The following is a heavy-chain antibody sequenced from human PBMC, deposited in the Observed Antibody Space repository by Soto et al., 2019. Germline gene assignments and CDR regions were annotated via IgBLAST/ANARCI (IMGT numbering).Heavy chain of an antibody. J-gene: IGHJ6*02. CDR3: ARGGLVVPAADYYYGMGV. D-gene: IGHD2-2*01. V-gene: IGHV1-69*06. CDR2: IIPIFGTA. CDR1: GGTFSSYA. Sequence: QVQLVQSGAEVKKPGSSVKVSCKASGGTFSSYAISWVRQAPGQGLEWMGGIIPIFGTANYAQKFQGRVTITADKSTSTAYMELSSLRSEDTAVYYCARGGLVVPAADYYYGMGVWGQGTTVTVSS.